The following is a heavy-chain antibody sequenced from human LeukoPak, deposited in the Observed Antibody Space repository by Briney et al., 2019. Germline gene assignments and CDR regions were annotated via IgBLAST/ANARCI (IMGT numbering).Heavy chain of an antibody. J-gene: IGHJ3*02. V-gene: IGHV3-30-3*01. CDR2: ISYDGSNK. CDR3: ARELTIFGVVIQRYDAFDI. Sequence: GGSLRLSCAASGFTFSSYAMHWVRQAPGKGLEWVAVISYDGSNKYYADSVKGRFTISRDNSKNTLYLQMNSLRADDTAVYYCARELTIFGVVIQRYDAFDIWGQGTMVTVSS. D-gene: IGHD3-3*01. CDR1: GFTFSSYA.